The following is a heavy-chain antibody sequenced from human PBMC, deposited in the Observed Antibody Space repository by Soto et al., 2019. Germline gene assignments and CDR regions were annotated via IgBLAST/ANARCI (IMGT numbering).Heavy chain of an antibody. CDR2: ISAYNGNT. V-gene: IGHV1-18*01. CDR3: ARQNYYSGMDV. CDR1: GYTFTSYF. J-gene: IGHJ6*02. Sequence: ASVKVSCTASGYTFTSYFITWVRQAPGQGLEWMGWISAYNGNTNYAQMLQGRVTMTTDTSTATAYMEMRSLGSDDTAVYYCARQNYYSGMDVWGQGTTVTVSS.